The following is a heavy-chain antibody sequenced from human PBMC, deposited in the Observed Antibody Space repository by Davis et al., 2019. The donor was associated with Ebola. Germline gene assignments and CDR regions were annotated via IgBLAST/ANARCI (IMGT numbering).Heavy chain of an antibody. D-gene: IGHD3-3*01. J-gene: IGHJ6*02. CDR2: ISGDGGST. V-gene: IGHV3-43*02. CDR1: GFTFDDYA. CDR3: AKDNTIFGYYGMDV. Sequence: GESLKISCAASGFTFDDYAMHWVRQAPGKGLEWVSLISGDGGSTYYADSVKGRFTISRDNSKSSLYLQMNSLRTEDTALYYCAKDNTIFGYYGMDVWGQGTTVTVSS.